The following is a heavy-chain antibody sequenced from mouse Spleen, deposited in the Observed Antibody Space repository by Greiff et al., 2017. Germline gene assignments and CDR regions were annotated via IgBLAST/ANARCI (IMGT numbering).Heavy chain of an antibody. CDR2: ISSGGSYT. Sequence: EVQVVESGGDLVKPGGSLKLSCAASGFTFSSYGMSWVRQTPDKRLEWVATISSGGSYTYYPDSVKGRFTISRDNAKNTLYLQMSSLKSEDTAMYYCARRGDYGFAYWGQGTLVTVSA. J-gene: IGHJ3*01. CDR1: GFTFSSYG. CDR3: ARRGDYGFAY. V-gene: IGHV5-6*01. D-gene: IGHD2-4*01.